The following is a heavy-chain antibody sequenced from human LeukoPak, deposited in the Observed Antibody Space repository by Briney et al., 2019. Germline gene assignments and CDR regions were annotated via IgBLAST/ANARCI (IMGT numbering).Heavy chain of an antibody. D-gene: IGHD4-23*01. CDR2: ISYDGSNK. J-gene: IGHJ4*02. V-gene: IGHV3-30-3*02. CDR3: AKSRTVGTRDFDY. CDR1: GFTFSSYA. Sequence: PGRSLRLSCAASGFTFSSYAMHWVRQAPGKGLEWVAVISYDGSNKYYADSVKGRFTISRDNSKNMLYVQMNSLRAEDTAVYYCAKSRTVGTRDFDYWGQGTLVTVSS.